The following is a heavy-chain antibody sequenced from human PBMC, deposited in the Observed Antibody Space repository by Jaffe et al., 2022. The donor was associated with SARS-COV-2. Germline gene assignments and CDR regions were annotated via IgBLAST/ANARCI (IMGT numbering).Heavy chain of an antibody. CDR3: AKGPVTLAAQYYFGMDV. D-gene: IGHD2-21*02. J-gene: IGHJ6*02. V-gene: IGHV3-30*18. Sequence: QVQLVESGGGVVQPGRSLRLSCVASGFAFSSYGMHWVRQAPGKGLEWVAVISYDGGYEYYVDFVRGRFTISRENSKNTVYLQMNSLRAEDTAIYYCAKGPVTLAAQYYFGMDVWGQGTTVTVSS. CDR1: GFAFSSYG. CDR2: ISYDGGYE.